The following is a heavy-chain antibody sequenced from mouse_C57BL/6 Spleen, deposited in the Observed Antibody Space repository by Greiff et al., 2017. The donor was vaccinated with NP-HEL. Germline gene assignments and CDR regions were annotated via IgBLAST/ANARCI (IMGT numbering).Heavy chain of an antibody. Sequence: VQLQQPGAELVTPGASVKMSCKASGYTFTSYWITWVKQRPGQGLEWIGDIYPGSGSTNYNEKFKSKATLTVDTSSSTAYMQLSSLTSEDSAVYYCARSDGYDAGDYWGQGTTLTVSS. V-gene: IGHV1-55*01. CDR2: IYPGSGST. J-gene: IGHJ2*01. CDR1: GYTFTSYW. D-gene: IGHD2-2*01. CDR3: ARSDGYDAGDY.